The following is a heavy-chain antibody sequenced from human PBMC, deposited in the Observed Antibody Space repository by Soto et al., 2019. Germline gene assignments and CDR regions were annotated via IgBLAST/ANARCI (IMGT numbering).Heavy chain of an antibody. D-gene: IGHD3-3*01. V-gene: IGHV3-23*04. J-gene: IGHJ4*02. Sequence: DVRLAESGGGLVQPGGSLSLSCTTSGFSFASFAMTWVHQAPGKGLEWVATISGSDGKTYYAFSVKGRFSISRDTSMNTLFLQMTSLRADDTAIYYCVKWSYLDYWGQGNRFTVSS. CDR2: ISGSDGKT. CDR1: GFSFASFA. CDR3: VKWSYLDY.